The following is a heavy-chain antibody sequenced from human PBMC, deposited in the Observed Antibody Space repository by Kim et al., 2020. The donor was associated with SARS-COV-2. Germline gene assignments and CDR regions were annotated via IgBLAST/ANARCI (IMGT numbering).Heavy chain of an antibody. D-gene: IGHD3-3*02. V-gene: IGHV4-34*01. CDR3: ARGHVGVVPAPILGLGPFYYYYNMDV. J-gene: IGHJ6*03. Sequence: SYTLSLTFSFYFFSLIFYSLNWVPQSPGKGLEWIGEIKHSGGTNYSPSLKSRVTMSIDTSKSQFSLRLTSLTAADSAVYFCARGHVGVVPAPILGLGPFYYYYNMDVWGRGATVTVSS. CDR1: FFSLIFYS. CDR2: IKHSGGT.